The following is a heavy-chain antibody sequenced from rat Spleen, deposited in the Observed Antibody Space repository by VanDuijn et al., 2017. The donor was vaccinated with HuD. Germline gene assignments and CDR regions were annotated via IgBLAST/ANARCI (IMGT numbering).Heavy chain of an antibody. J-gene: IGHJ2*01. V-gene: IGHV3-1*01. CDR2: ISYSGSS. D-gene: IGHD1-3*01. Sequence: EVQLQESGPGLVKPSQSLSLTCSVTGHAITSSYRWNWIRKFPGNKMEWVGYISYSGSSGYNPSLKSRISITRDTSKNQFFLQLNSVTTEDTATYYCTRGGFYRYWGQGVMVTVSS. CDR3: TRGGFYRY. CDR1: GHAITSSY.